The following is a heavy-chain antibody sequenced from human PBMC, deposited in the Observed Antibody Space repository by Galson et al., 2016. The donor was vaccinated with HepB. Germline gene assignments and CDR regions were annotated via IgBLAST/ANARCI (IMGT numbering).Heavy chain of an antibody. CDR2: IKSYTDGGTT. Sequence: SLRLSCAASGFTFSRAWMNWVRQAPGKGLEWVGRIKSYTDGGTTEYAAPMKGRFTFSRDESNTRLYLQMNSLKTEDTAVYYCTTSSTRGYTYGPSAYWGRGTLVAVSS. D-gene: IGHD5-18*01. J-gene: IGHJ4*02. CDR3: TTSSTRGYTYGPSAY. CDR1: GFTFSRAW. V-gene: IGHV3-15*01.